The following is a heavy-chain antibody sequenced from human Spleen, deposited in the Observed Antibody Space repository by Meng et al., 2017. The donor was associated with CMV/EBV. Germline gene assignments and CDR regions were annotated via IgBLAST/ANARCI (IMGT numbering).Heavy chain of an antibody. J-gene: IGHJ4*02. CDR1: VHTFTGNY. V-gene: IGHV1-2*02. Sequence: ASVKVSCKAAVHTFTGNYLHWVRQAPGQGPEWMGWISPKSGGTRYAQNFQGRVTMTRDTSISTAYMDLSRLRSDDTAVYYCARTSMAVPGSFDFWGQGILVTVSS. CDR2: ISPKSGGT. CDR3: ARTSMAVPGSFDF. D-gene: IGHD6-19*01.